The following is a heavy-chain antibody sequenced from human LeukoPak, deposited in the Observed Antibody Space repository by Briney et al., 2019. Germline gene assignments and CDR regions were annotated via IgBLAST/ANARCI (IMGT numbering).Heavy chain of an antibody. V-gene: IGHV4-39*07. J-gene: IGHJ3*02. D-gene: IGHD6-13*01. Sequence: SETLSLTCTVSGGSISSSSYYWGWIRQPPGKGLEWIGSIYYSGSTYYNPSLKSRVTISVDTSKNQFSLKLSSVTAADTAVYYCARTYSSSAIDAFDIWGQGTMVAVSS. CDR1: GGSISSSSYY. CDR3: ARTYSSSAIDAFDI. CDR2: IYYSGST.